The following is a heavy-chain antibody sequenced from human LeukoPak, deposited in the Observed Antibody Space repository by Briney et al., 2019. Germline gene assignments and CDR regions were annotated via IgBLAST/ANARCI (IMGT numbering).Heavy chain of an antibody. CDR3: AKNFEITADPLDY. CDR1: GFTFKTYA. V-gene: IGHV3-23*01. D-gene: IGHD1-20*01. J-gene: IGHJ4*02. CDR2: ISGTGGST. Sequence: PGGSLRLSCVASGFTFKTYAMTWVRQAPGKGLEWVSAISGTGGSTYYAESVKGRFTISRDNSKNTMYLQMNSLRAEDTAVYYCAKNFEITADPLDYWGQGTLVTVSS.